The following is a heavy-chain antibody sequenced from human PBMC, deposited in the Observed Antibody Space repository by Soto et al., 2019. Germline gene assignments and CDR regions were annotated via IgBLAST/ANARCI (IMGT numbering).Heavy chain of an antibody. V-gene: IGHV3-74*01. Sequence: EVQLVESGGGLVQPGGSLRLSCEASGITFSTFWMHWVRQAPGKGLVWVSRINSDGSSTYYADSVKGRVTISRDNAKNTLYLQLSSLRPEDTAVYYCARDFGYWGQGTLVTVSS. CDR3: ARDFGY. J-gene: IGHJ4*02. CDR2: INSDGSST. CDR1: GITFSTFW.